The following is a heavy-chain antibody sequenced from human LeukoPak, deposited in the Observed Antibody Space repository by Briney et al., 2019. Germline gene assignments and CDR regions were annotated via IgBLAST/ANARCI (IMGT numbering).Heavy chain of an antibody. CDR1: GFTFSSYG. CDR2: IWYDGSNK. V-gene: IGHV3-33*01. D-gene: IGHD6-19*01. CDR3: ARAGEQWLAGDY. Sequence: GGSLRLSCAASGFTFSSYGMHWVRQVPGKGLEWVAVIWYDGSNKYYADSVKGRFTISRDNSKNTLYLQMNSLRAEDTAVYYCARAGEQWLAGDYWGQGTLVTVSS. J-gene: IGHJ4*02.